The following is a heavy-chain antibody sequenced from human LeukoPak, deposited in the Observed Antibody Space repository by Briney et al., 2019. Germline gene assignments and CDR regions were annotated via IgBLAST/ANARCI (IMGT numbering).Heavy chain of an antibody. J-gene: IGHJ2*01. CDR1: GFTVSSNY. CDR2: IYSGGST. Sequence: GGSLRLSCAASGFTVSSNYMSWVRQAPGKGLEWVSVIYSGGSTYYADSVKGRFTISRDNSKNTLYLQMNSLRAEDTAVYYCAREQGVTTVWYFDLWAVAPWSLSPQ. V-gene: IGHV3-53*01. D-gene: IGHD4-17*01. CDR3: AREQGVTTVWYFDL.